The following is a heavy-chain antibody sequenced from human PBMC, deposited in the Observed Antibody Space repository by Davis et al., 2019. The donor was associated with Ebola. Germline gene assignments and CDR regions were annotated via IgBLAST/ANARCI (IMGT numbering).Heavy chain of an antibody. V-gene: IGHV6-1*01. CDR2: TYYTSEWHN. D-gene: IGHD6-19*01. J-gene: IGHJ6*02. CDR3: VRGWYRSGLDV. CDR1: GDSVFGKNGA. Sequence: PSETLSLTCAISGDSVFGKNGAWNWIRQSPSRGLEWLGRTYYTSEWHNDYAASVKSRITINPDTSKNQFSLHLNSVTPEDTAMYYCVRGWYRSGLDVWGQGTTVTV.